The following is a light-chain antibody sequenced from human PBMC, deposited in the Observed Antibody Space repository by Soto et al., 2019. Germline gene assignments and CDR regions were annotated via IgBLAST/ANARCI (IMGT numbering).Light chain of an antibody. CDR1: QSISTW. Sequence: IQLTQSPSSLSASVGDRVTITCRAGQSISTWLAWYQQKSGQAPNLLIYAASSLQSGVPSRFSGSGSGTDFTLTISSLQPEDFATYYCQQANSFPRTFGGGTKVDIK. CDR3: QQANSFPRT. V-gene: IGKV1-12*01. J-gene: IGKJ4*01. CDR2: AAS.